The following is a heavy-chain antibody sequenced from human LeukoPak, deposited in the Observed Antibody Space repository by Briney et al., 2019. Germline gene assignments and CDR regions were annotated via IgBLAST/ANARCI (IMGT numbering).Heavy chain of an antibody. D-gene: IGHD7-27*01. CDR1: GFTFDDYG. V-gene: IGHV3-20*04. Sequence: GGSLRLSCAASGFTFDDYGMSWVRQAPGKGLEWVSGINWNGGSTGYADSVKGRFTISRDNSKNTLYLQMNSLRAEDTAVYYCARIITGEGNTDYWGQGTLVTVSS. J-gene: IGHJ4*02. CDR2: INWNGGST. CDR3: ARIITGEGNTDY.